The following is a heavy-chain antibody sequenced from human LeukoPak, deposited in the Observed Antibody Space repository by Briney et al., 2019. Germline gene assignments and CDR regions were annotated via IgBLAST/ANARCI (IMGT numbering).Heavy chain of an antibody. D-gene: IGHD6-19*01. CDR2: ISYDGSNK. CDR3: AKDLAVAAYY. V-gene: IGHV3-30*18. J-gene: IGHJ4*02. CDR1: GFTFSSYG. Sequence: GGSLRLSRAASGFTFSSYGMHWVRQAPGKGLEWVAVISYDGSNKYYADSVKGRFTISRDNSKNTLYLQMNSLRAEDTAVYYCAKDLAVAAYYWGQGTLVTVSS.